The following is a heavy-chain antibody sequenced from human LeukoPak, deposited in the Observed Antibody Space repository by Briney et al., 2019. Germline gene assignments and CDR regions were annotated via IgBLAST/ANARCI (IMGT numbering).Heavy chain of an antibody. J-gene: IGHJ3*02. D-gene: IGHD1-26*01. Sequence: GESLKISCKGSGYSITNYWIGWVRQMPGKGLEWMGIIYPGDSETTYSPSFQGQVTFSADKSMSTAYLQWNSLKASDTAMYYCARRRGRYSGDAFDIWGQGTMVTVSS. CDR1: GYSITNYW. V-gene: IGHV5-51*01. CDR2: IYPGDSET. CDR3: ARRRGRYSGDAFDI.